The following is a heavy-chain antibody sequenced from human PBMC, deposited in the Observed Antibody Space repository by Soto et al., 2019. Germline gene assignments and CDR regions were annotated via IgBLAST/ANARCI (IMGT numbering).Heavy chain of an antibody. D-gene: IGHD5-18*01. Sequence: SETLSLTCTVSGGSISSGGYYWSWIRQHPGKGLEWIGYIYYSGSTYYNPSLKSRVTISVDTSKNQFSLKRSSVTAAYTAVYYCARVGSYGPYGMDVLGQGTTVTVSS. CDR3: ARVGSYGPYGMDV. V-gene: IGHV4-31*03. CDR2: IYYSGST. CDR1: GGSISSGGYY. J-gene: IGHJ6*02.